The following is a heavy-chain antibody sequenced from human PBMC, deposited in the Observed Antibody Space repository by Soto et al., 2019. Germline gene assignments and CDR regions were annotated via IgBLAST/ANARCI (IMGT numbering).Heavy chain of an antibody. V-gene: IGHV4-30-4*01. J-gene: IGHJ4*02. Sequence: QVQLQESGPGLVKASQTLSLTCTVSGGSISSGDYNWSWIRQPPGKGLEWIGYIYYSGYTYNNPSLKRRVTISVDTSKNQLSLKLSSVTAADTAVYYCARSGDYVPFDYGGQGTLVTVSS. CDR2: IYYSGYT. D-gene: IGHD4-17*01. CDR3: ARSGDYVPFDY. CDR1: GGSISSGDYN.